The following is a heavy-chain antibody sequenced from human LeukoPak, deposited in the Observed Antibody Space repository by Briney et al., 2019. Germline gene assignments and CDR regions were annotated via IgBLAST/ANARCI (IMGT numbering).Heavy chain of an antibody. CDR2: INKDGSEK. D-gene: IGHD3-22*01. J-gene: IGHJ4*02. CDR3: TRLFGSDYDNSPFDY. Sequence: GGSLRLSCAASGFTFNNYWMSWVRQAPGKGLEWVANINKDGSEKYYVDSVKGRFTISRDNAKNSLSLQMNSLKTEDTAVYYCTRLFGSDYDNSPFDYWGQGTLVTVSS. CDR1: GFTFNNYW. V-gene: IGHV3-7*03.